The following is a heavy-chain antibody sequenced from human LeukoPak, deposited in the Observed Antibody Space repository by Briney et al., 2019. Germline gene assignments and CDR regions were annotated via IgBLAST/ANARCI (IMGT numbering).Heavy chain of an antibody. J-gene: IGHJ4*02. V-gene: IGHV1-18*01. CDR1: GDTFNKYA. CDR2: ISGYNGNT. CDR3: ARDCTTMITFEY. Sequence: ASVKVSCKASGDTFNKYAITWVRQAPGQGLEWMGWISGYNGNTNYAQKFQGRVTMTTDTSTSTAYMELRSLRSDDTAVYYCARDCTTMITFEYWGQGTLVTVSS. D-gene: IGHD4-17*01.